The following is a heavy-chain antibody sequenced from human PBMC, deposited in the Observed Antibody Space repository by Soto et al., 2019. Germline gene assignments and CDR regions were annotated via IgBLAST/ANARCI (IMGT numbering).Heavy chain of an antibody. CDR2: ISAYNGKT. CDR3: AIGGDVNYYHGMDV. V-gene: IGHV1-18*01. Sequence: QVQLVQSGGEVKKPGASVKLSCTASGYTFTRYGISWVRQAPGQGLEWMGWISAYNGKTNYAQNVQGRVTMTTDTSTRTAYMDLRSLRSDDTAVYYCAIGGDVNYYHGMDVWGQGNTGTGSS. D-gene: IGHD5-12*01. J-gene: IGHJ6*02. CDR1: GYTFTRYG.